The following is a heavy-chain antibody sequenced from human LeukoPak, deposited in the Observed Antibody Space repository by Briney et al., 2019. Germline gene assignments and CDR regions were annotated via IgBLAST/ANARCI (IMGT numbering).Heavy chain of an antibody. CDR2: LSPDGSSS. CDR3: TRSPSLGGNYWGFDY. Sequence: GGSLRLSCAASGFTFSTYWMHWVRQAPGKGLVWVSRLSPDGSSSIYAYSVKCRFTVSRDNAKNTLYLQMNSLRAEDTAVYYCTRSPSLGGNYWGFDYWGQGTLVTVSS. J-gene: IGHJ4*02. CDR1: GFTFSTYW. D-gene: IGHD1-26*01. V-gene: IGHV3-74*01.